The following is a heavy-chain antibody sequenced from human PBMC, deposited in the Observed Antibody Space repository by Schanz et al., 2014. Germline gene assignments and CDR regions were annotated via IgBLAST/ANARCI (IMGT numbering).Heavy chain of an antibody. CDR1: GYTFTSYY. D-gene: IGHD6-13*01. J-gene: IGHJ1*01. Sequence: QVQLVQSGAEVKKPGASVKVSCKASGYTFTSYYMHWVRQAPGQGLEWMGIINPSGGSTSYAQKFQGRVTMTSDTSTSTVYMELSSLRSEDTALYYCARDGEAAAGCAYWRPCTLVTVSS. CDR3: ARDGEAAAGCAY. CDR2: INPSGGST. V-gene: IGHV1-46*03.